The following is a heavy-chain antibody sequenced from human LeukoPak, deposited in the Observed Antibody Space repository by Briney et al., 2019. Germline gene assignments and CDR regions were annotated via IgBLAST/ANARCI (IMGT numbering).Heavy chain of an antibody. Sequence: GGSLRLSCAASGFTFSRYSMNWVRQAPGKGLEWVSSISTSSSYIYYADSVKGRFTISRDNAKNSLYLQMNSLRAEDTAVYYCARAVGATRVIDYYYYYMDVWGKGTTVTVSS. V-gene: IGHV3-21*01. CDR3: ARAVGATRVIDYYYYYMDV. CDR2: ISTSSSYI. D-gene: IGHD1-26*01. J-gene: IGHJ6*03. CDR1: GFTFSRYS.